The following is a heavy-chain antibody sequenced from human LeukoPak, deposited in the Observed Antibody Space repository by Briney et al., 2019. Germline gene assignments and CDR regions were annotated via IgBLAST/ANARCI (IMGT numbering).Heavy chain of an antibody. D-gene: IGHD4-23*01. Sequence: ASVKVSCKVSGYTLTELSMHWVRQAPGKGLEWMGGFDPEDGETIYAQKFQGGVTMTEDTSTDTAYMELSSLRSEDTAVYYCATSYGGNAEYFQHWGQGTLVTVSS. CDR3: ATSYGGNAEYFQH. J-gene: IGHJ1*01. CDR1: GYTLTELS. CDR2: FDPEDGET. V-gene: IGHV1-24*01.